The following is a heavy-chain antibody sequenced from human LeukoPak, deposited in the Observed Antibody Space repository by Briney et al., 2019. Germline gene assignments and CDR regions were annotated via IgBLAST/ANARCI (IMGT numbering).Heavy chain of an antibody. D-gene: IGHD4-23*01. CDR2: LYNTRNT. Sequence: SETLSLTCAVYGGSFSGYYWSWIRQPPGKGLEWIGYLYNTRNTYYNPSLKSRVTISVDTSKNQFSLKVSSVTAADTAVCYCAREKNGNEPFDYWGQGTLVTVSS. CDR3: AREKNGNEPFDY. CDR1: GGSFSGYY. V-gene: IGHV4-59*01. J-gene: IGHJ4*02.